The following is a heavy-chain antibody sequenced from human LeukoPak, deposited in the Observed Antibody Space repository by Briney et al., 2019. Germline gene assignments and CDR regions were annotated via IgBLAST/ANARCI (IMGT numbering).Heavy chain of an antibody. CDR3: ARDLCTNATCPLFDY. D-gene: IGHD2-8*01. CDR1: GYTFTSYG. CDR2: ISAYDSNT. V-gene: IGHV1-18*04. Sequence: GASVKVSCKASGYTFTSYGISWLRQAPGQGLEWVGWISAYDSNTDYAQKFQGRVSMTTDTSTSTAYMVLRSLRSDDTAVYYCARDLCTNATCPLFDYWGQGTLVTVSS. J-gene: IGHJ4*02.